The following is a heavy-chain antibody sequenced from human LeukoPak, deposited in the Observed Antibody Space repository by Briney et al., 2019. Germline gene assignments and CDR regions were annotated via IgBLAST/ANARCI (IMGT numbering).Heavy chain of an antibody. CDR1: GGSISSGGYY. V-gene: IGHV4-31*03. CDR3: ARDHEFGVSY. Sequence: SETLSLTCTVSGGSISSGGYYWSWIRQHPGKGLEWIGYIYYSGSTYYNPSLKSRVTISEDTSKNQFSLKLSSVTAADTAVYYCARDHEFGVSYWGQGTLVTVSS. J-gene: IGHJ4*02. CDR2: IYYSGST. D-gene: IGHD3-10*01.